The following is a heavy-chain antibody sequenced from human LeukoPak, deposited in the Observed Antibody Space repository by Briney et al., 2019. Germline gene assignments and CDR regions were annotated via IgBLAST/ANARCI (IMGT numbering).Heavy chain of an antibody. CDR3: ARDNYGDYFLDY. CDR2: ISHDGRDK. Sequence: GRSLRLSCAASGFTFSTYVMHWVRQPPGKGLEWVAAISHDGRDKYSADSVKGRFTISRDNSKNTLYLQMNSLRAEDTAVYFCARDNYGDYFLDYWGQGTLVTVSS. J-gene: IGHJ4*02. CDR1: GFTFSTYV. V-gene: IGHV3-30*04. D-gene: IGHD4-17*01.